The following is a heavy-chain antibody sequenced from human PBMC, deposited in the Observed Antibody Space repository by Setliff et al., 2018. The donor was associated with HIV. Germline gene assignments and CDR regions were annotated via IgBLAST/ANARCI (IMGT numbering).Heavy chain of an antibody. Sequence: LSLTCTVSGYYISSGYYWGWIRQPPGKGLEWIGSIYHSGITYYNSSLKSRVTISVDTSKNQFSLNLTSVTAADTAVYYCARLGYSGSLVGAFDIWGQGTMVTVSS. CDR2: IYHSGIT. J-gene: IGHJ3*02. D-gene: IGHD1-26*01. CDR3: ARLGYSGSLVGAFDI. V-gene: IGHV4-38-2*02. CDR1: GYYISSGYY.